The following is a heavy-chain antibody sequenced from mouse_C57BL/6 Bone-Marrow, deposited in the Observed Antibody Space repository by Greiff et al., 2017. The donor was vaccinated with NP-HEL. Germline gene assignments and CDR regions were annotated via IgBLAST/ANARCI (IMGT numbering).Heavy chain of an antibody. V-gene: IGHV1-81*01. Sequence: QVQLQQSGAELARPGASVKLSCKASGYTFTSYGISWVKQRTGQGLEWIGEIYPRSGNTYYNEKFKGKATLTADTSSSTAYMQLSSLTSEDSAVYYCARWLLRRAMDYWGQGTSVTVSS. CDR3: ARWLLRRAMDY. CDR2: IYPRSGNT. J-gene: IGHJ4*01. D-gene: IGHD1-2*01. CDR1: GYTFTSYG.